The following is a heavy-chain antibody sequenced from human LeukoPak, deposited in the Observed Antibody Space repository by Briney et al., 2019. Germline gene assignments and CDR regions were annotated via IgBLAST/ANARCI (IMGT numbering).Heavy chain of an antibody. CDR2: ISAYNGNT. V-gene: IGHV1-18*01. D-gene: IGHD3-3*01. Sequence: ASVKVSCKASAYTFTSYGISWVRQAPGQGLEWMGWISAYNGNTNYAQKLQGRVTMTTDTSTSTAYMELRSLRSDDTAVYYCAIVTYYDFWSGPYYFDYWGQGTLVTVSS. J-gene: IGHJ4*02. CDR3: AIVTYYDFWSGPYYFDY. CDR1: AYTFTSYG.